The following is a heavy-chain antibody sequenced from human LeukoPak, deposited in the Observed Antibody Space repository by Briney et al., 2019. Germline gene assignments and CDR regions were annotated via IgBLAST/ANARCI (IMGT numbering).Heavy chain of an antibody. CDR1: GYTFTSYY. D-gene: IGHD2-15*01. J-gene: IGHJ4*02. V-gene: IGHV1-46*01. CDR3: AGDGAATFDY. Sequence: ASVKVSCKASGYTFTSYYMHWVRQAPGRGLEWMGIINPSGGSTSYAQKFQGRVTMTRDMSTSTVYMELSSLRSEDTAVYYCAGDGAATFDYWGQGTLVTVSS. CDR2: INPSGGST.